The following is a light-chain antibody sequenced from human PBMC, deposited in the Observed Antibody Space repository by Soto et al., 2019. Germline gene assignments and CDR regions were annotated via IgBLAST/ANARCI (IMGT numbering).Light chain of an antibody. CDR1: NSDVGAYKF. J-gene: IGLJ2*01. CDR3: SSYTGGSALVV. CDR2: DVS. V-gene: IGLV2-14*03. Sequence: QSALTQPASVSGSPGQSITISCTGTNSDVGAYKFVSWYQHHPGKAPKVVLYDVSNRPSGVSNRFSVSKSGNTASLNISGLQAEDEADYYCSSYTGGSALVVFGGGTKLTVL.